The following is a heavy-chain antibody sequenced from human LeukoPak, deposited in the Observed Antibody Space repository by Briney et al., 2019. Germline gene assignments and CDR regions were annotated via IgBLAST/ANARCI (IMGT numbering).Heavy chain of an antibody. J-gene: IGHJ4*02. Sequence: GGSLRLSCAASGFTFSNYWMHWVRQAPGKGLVWVSRIDYHERSTSYADSVKDRFTISRDNAKNMLYLQMNSLRAEDTAVYYCARGGLGSFDYWGQGTLVTVSS. CDR3: ARGGLGSFDY. V-gene: IGHV3-74*01. CDR2: IDYHERST. D-gene: IGHD3-10*01. CDR1: GFTFSNYW.